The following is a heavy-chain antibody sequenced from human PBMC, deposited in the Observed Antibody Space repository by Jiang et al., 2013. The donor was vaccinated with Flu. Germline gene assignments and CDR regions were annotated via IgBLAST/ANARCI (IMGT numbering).Heavy chain of an antibody. CDR1: GYTFTGYY. CDR2: INPNSGGT. Sequence: GASVKVSCKASGYTFTGYYMHWVRQAPGQGLEWMGRINPNSGGTNYAQKFQGRVTMTRDTSTSTVYMELSSLRSEDTAVYYCAREYYSRFDPWGQGTLVTVSS. CDR3: AREYYSRFDP. V-gene: IGHV1-2*06. D-gene: IGHD3-10*01. J-gene: IGHJ5*02.